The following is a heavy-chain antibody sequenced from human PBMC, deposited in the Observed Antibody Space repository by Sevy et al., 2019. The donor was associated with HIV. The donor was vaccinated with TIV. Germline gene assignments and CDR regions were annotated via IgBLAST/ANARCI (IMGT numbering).Heavy chain of an antibody. CDR3: ARSDYYGSGKYGMDV. V-gene: IGHV3-48*01. D-gene: IGHD3-10*01. J-gene: IGHJ6*02. CDR2: ISSSSSTI. CDR1: GFTFSSYS. Sequence: GGSLRLSCAASGFTFSSYSMNWVRQAPGKGLEWVSYISSSSSTIYYADSVKGRFTISRDNAKNSLYLQMNSLRAEDTAVDYCARSDYYGSGKYGMDVWGQGTTVTVSS.